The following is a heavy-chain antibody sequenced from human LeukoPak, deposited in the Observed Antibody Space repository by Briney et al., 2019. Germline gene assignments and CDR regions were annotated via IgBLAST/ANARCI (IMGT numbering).Heavy chain of an antibody. CDR2: INPGGGST. Sequence: GGSLRLSCAASGFTFSSYWMHWVRQVPGKGLVWVARINPGGGSTYYADSVKGRFTISRDNSKNTLYLQMNSLRAEDTAVYYCAKDPYYGSGSYYDYWGQGTLVTVSS. CDR1: GFTFSSYW. V-gene: IGHV3-23*01. J-gene: IGHJ4*02. CDR3: AKDPYYGSGSYYDY. D-gene: IGHD3-10*01.